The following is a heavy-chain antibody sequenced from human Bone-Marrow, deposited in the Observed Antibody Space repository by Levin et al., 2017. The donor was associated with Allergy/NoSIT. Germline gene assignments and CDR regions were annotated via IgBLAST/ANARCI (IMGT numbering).Heavy chain of an antibody. CDR1: GYSFSNYW. Sequence: PGESLKISCQGSGYSFSNYWIAWVRQMPGKGLEWMGIIYPGDSDTKYSPSFQGQVTISADKSTNTAYLQWSSLEASDTAMYYCARYGDEYALDVWGQGTTVIVSS. V-gene: IGHV5-51*01. D-gene: IGHD4-17*01. CDR3: ARYGDEYALDV. CDR2: IYPGDSDT. J-gene: IGHJ6*02.